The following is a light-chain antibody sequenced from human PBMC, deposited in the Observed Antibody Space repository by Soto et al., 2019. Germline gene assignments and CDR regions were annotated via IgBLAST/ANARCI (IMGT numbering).Light chain of an antibody. CDR3: QQYDNPPPIT. J-gene: IGKJ5*01. V-gene: IGKV1-33*01. Sequence: DIQMTQSPSSLSASVGDRVTITCQASQDISNYLNWYQQKPGKAPKLLIYDASNLETGVPSRFSGSGSGTDFTFTISSLQPEDIATYYCQQYDNPPPITFRPGTRLEIK. CDR1: QDISNY. CDR2: DAS.